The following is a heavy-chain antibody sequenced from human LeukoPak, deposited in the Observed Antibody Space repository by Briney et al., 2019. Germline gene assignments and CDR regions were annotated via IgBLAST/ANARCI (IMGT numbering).Heavy chain of an antibody. CDR2: IKNDGSDK. J-gene: IGHJ4*02. CDR1: GFSFSAAW. V-gene: IGHV3-7*01. CDR3: VNLGYSD. D-gene: IGHD5-12*01. Sequence: PGGSLRLSCEASGFSFSAAWMTWVRQAPGKGLEWVANIKNDGSDKYYVDSVKGRFTLSRDNAKNSVYLQMNSLRVEDTAVYYCVNLGYSDGGQGTLVTVSS.